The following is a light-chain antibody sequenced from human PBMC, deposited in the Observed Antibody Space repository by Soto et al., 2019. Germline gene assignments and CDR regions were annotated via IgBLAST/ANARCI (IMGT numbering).Light chain of an antibody. V-gene: IGKV3-15*01. CDR3: QQYNNWPPK. CDR2: GAS. CDR1: QSVSSN. J-gene: IGKJ1*01. Sequence: EIVMTQSPATLSVSPGERTTLSCRASQSVSSNLAWYQQKPGQAHSLLIYGASTRATGIPARFSGSGSGTEFTLTISSLQSEDFAVYYCQQYNNWPPKFGQGTKVEIK.